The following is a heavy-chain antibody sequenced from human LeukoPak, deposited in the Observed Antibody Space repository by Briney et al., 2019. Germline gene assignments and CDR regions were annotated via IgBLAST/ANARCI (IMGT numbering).Heavy chain of an antibody. CDR3: AKDMAATLDY. V-gene: IGHV3-30*02. CDR2: IRYDGSNK. Sequence: GGSLRLSCAASGFTVSSYYMSWVRQAPGKGLEWVAFIRYDGSNKYYADSVKGRFTISRDNSKNTLYLQMNSLRAEDTAVYYCAKDMAATLDYWGQGTLVTVSS. J-gene: IGHJ4*02. CDR1: GFTVSSYY. D-gene: IGHD6-25*01.